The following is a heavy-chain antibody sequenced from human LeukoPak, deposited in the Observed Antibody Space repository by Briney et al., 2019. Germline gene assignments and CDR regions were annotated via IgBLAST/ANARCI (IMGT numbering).Heavy chain of an antibody. V-gene: IGHV3-30*02. D-gene: IGHD4-23*01. CDR3: AKDGVTSSYFDY. CDR2: IRYDGSNK. Sequence: GGSLRLSCAASGFTFSSYGMHWVRQAPGKGLEWVAFIRYDGSNKYYADSVKGRFTISRDNSKNTLYLQMNSLRAEDTAVYYCAKDGVTSSYFDYWGQGTLVTVSS. CDR1: GFTFSSYG. J-gene: IGHJ4*02.